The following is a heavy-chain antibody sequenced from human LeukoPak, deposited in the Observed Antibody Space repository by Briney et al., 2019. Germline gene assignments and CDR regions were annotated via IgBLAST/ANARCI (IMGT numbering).Heavy chain of an antibody. CDR3: ARSYYYYYYMDV. CDR2: IFYRGST. CDR1: GASISSSSYY. V-gene: IGHV4-39*01. J-gene: IGHJ6*03. Sequence: SETLSLTCTVSGASISSSSYYWGWIRQPQGKGLEWIGSIFYRGSTYYNSSLKSRITIFVDTSKNQLSLKLSSVTAADTAVYYCARSYYYYYYMDVWGKGTTVTISS.